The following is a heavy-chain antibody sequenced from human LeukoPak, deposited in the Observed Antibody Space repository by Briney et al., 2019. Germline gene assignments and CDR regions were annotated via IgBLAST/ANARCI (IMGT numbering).Heavy chain of an antibody. CDR2: INPSGGST. D-gene: IGHD1-26*01. V-gene: IGHV1-46*01. Sequence: ASVKVSCKASGYTFTSYYMHWVRQAPGQGLEWMGIINPSGGSTSYAQKFQGRVTMTRDTSTSTVYMELSSLRSEDTAMYYCAREAYSGSYLGAFESWGQGTMVTVSS. CDR1: GYTFTSYY. CDR3: AREAYSGSYLGAFES. J-gene: IGHJ3*02.